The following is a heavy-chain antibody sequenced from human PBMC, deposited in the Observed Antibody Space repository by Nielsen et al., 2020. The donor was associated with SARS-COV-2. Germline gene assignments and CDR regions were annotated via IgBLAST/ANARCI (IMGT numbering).Heavy chain of an antibody. CDR1: GFTFDDYA. J-gene: IGHJ5*02. V-gene: IGHV3-9*01. CDR2: ISWNSGSI. D-gene: IGHD3-16*01. CDR3: AKEDVPEERFDP. Sequence: SLKISCAASGFTFDDYAMHWVRQAPGKVLEWVSGISWNSGSIGYADSVKGRFTISRDNAKNSLYLQMNSLRAEDTALYYCAKEDVPEERFDPWGQGTLVTVSS.